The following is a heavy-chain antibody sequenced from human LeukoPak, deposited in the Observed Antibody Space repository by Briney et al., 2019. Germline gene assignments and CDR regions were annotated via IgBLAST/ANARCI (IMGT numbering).Heavy chain of an antibody. D-gene: IGHD5-24*01. V-gene: IGHV3-15*01. CDR1: GFTFRNIW. J-gene: IGHJ4*02. CDR3: ATATSVTTSWS. Sequence: GGSLRLSCAASGFTFRNIWMTWVRQAPGKGLEWVGRIRSNSDGGTADYAAPVKGRFTISRDDSKTTLYLQLNSLKAEDTAVYYCATATSVTTSWSWGQGTLVTVSS. CDR2: IRSNSDGGTA.